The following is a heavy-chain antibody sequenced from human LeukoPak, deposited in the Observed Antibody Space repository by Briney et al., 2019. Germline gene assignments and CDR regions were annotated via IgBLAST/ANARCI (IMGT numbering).Heavy chain of an antibody. J-gene: IGHJ6*03. CDR2: INPNSGGT. Sequence: ASVKVSCKASGYTFTGYYMHWVRQAPGQGLEWMGWINPNSGGTNYAQKFQGRVTMTRDTSISTAHMELSRLRSDDTAVYYCARSSGYGGYYYYYMDVWGKGTTVTVSS. CDR3: ARSSGYGGYYYYYMDV. D-gene: IGHD5-12*01. V-gene: IGHV1-2*02. CDR1: GYTFTGYY.